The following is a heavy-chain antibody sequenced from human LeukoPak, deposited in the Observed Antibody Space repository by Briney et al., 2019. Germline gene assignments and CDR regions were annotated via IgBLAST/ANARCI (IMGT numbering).Heavy chain of an antibody. V-gene: IGHV3-74*01. J-gene: IGHJ4*02. D-gene: IGHD5-24*01. CDR2: IKSDGSAT. Sequence: PGGSLRLTCAASGFTFSGYWMHWVRQGPGKGLMRVSCIKSDGSATYYADSVKGRFTISRDNAKNTLYLQINSLRAEDTAVYYCARDDNYGIQKWGQGTLVTVSS. CDR3: ARDDNYGIQK. CDR1: GFTFSGYW.